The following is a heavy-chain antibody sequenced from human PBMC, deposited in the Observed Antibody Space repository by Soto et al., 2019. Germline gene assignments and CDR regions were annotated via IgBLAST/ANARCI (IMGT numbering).Heavy chain of an antibody. J-gene: IGHJ3*02. CDR3: ARDLCSGGTCYSWGQEKTPDGNAFGI. V-gene: IGHV1-18*01. D-gene: IGHD2-15*01. Sequence: ASVKVSCKASGYTFTLYGISWVRQAPGQGLEWMGWISAYNGNTNYAQKLQGRVTMTTDTSTSTAYMELWSLTSDDTAVYYCARDLCSGGTCYSWGQEKTPDGNAFGIWGQGTMVTVSS. CDR1: GYTFTLYG. CDR2: ISAYNGNT.